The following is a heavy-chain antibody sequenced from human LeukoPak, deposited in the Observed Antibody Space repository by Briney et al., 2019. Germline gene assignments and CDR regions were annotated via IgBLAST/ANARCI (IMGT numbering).Heavy chain of an antibody. J-gene: IGHJ6*03. CDR1: GGSISSGTYY. CDR3: ARDRKYYYHMDV. CDR2: IYHSGST. D-gene: IGHD1-14*01. V-gene: IGHV4-39*07. Sequence: SETLSLTCTVSGGSISSGTYYWGWIRQPPGKGLEWIGSIYHSGSTYYNPSLKSRVTISVDTSKNQFSLRLSSLTAADTALYYCARDRKYYYHMDVWGKGTTVTVSS.